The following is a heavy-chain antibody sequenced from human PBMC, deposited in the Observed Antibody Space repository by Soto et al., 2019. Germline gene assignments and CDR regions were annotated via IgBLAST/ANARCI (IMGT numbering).Heavy chain of an antibody. Sequence: GGSLRLSCAASGFTFSNAWMSWVRQAPGKGLEWVGRIKSKTDGGTTDYAAPVKGRFTISRDDSKNTLYLQMNSLKTEDTAVYYCTPDSGIQLWPRGYWGQGTLVTVSS. CDR2: IKSKTDGGTT. CDR1: GFTFSNAW. D-gene: IGHD5-18*01. CDR3: TPDSGIQLWPRGY. J-gene: IGHJ4*02. V-gene: IGHV3-15*01.